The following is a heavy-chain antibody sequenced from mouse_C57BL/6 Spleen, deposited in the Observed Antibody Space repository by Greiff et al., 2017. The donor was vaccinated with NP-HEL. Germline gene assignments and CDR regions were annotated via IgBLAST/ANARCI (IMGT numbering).Heavy chain of an antibody. Sequence: QVQLQQPGAELVKPGASVKMSCKASGYTFTSYWITWVKQRPGQGLEWIGDIYPGSGSTNYNEKFKSKATLTVDTSSSTAYMQLSSLTSEDSAVYYCARGLPTYGSSYLAYWGQGTLVTVSA. CDR1: GYTFTSYW. J-gene: IGHJ3*01. CDR2: IYPGSGST. V-gene: IGHV1-55*01. D-gene: IGHD1-1*01. CDR3: ARGLPTYGSSYLAY.